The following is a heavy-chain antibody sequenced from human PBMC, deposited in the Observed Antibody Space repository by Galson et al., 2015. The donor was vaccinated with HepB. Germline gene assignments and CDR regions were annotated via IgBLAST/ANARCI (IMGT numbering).Heavy chain of an antibody. J-gene: IGHJ3*02. V-gene: IGHV3-53*01. CDR1: GFTVKTNY. D-gene: IGHD2-15*01. Sequence: SLRLSCAASGFTVKTNYMTWVRQAPGKGLEWVSSIYRDGSTYYGDSVKGRVTISRDNSENTLYLQMNSLKVDDTAMYYCSRTARAGSTGYSLDIWGQGTVVTVSS. CDR2: IYRDGST. CDR3: SRTARAGSTGYSLDI.